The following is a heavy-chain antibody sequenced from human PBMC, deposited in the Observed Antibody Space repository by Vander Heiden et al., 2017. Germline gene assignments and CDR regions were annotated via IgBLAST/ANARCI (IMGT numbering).Heavy chain of an antibody. CDR1: GFTFDDYA. Sequence: EVQLVESGGGLVQHGRALRLSCAASGFTFDDYAMHWVRQAPGKGLEWVSGISWNSGSIGYADSVKGRFTISRDNAKNSLYLQMNSLRAEDTALYYCAKDRSGYSSGWYHYWGQGTLVTVSS. CDR2: ISWNSGSI. D-gene: IGHD6-19*01. V-gene: IGHV3-9*01. J-gene: IGHJ4*02. CDR3: AKDRSGYSSGWYHY.